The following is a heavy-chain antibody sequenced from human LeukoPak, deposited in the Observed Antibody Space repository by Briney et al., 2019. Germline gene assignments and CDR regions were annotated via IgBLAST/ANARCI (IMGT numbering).Heavy chain of an antibody. V-gene: IGHV3-21*01. D-gene: IGHD1-14*01. CDR1: GFTFNDFA. Sequence: GGSLRLSCAASGFTFNDFAMNWVRQAPGKGLEWVSAIRGNGYTIYYADSVKGRFTITRDNAKNSLYLQMNSLRVDDTAVYYCARAQSAGLDVWGTGTTVTVSS. J-gene: IGHJ6*04. CDR3: ARAQSAGLDV. CDR2: IRGNGYTI.